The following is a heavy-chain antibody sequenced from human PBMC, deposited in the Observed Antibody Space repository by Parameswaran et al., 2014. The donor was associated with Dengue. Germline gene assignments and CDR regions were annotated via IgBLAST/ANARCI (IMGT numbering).Heavy chain of an antibody. Sequence: WVRQAPGQRLEWIGWIVVGSGNTKYAQKFQERVTFTRDMSTSTAYMELSSLRSEDTAVYYCAAEPTSFGVATTYYYYYNMDVWGQGTTVTVSS. D-gene: IGHD3-3*01. J-gene: IGHJ6*02. CDR2: IVVGSGNT. V-gene: IGHV1-58*01. CDR3: AAEPTSFGVATTYYYYYNMDV.